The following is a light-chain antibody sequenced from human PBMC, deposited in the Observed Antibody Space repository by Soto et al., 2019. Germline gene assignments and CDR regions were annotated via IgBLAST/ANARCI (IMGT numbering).Light chain of an antibody. V-gene: IGKV1-39*01. CDR2: AAS. Sequence: DIQMTQSPSSLSASVGDRVTITCRASQYISNYLNWYHQKPGKAPKLLIYAASTLQGGVPSRFSGSGSGTDFTRTITSLQPEDFATYYCQLRYNTPQYTFGQGTRLEVK. CDR1: QYISNY. J-gene: IGKJ2*01. CDR3: QLRYNTPQYT.